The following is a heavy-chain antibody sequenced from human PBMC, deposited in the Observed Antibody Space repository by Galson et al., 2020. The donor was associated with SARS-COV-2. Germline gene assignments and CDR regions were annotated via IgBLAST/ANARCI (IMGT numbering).Heavy chain of an antibody. Sequence: SETLSLTCAVSGYSISSGYYWGWIRQPPGKGLEWIGSIYHSGSTYYNPSLKSRVTISVDTSKNQFSLKLSSVTAADTAVYYCARVPQYYYDSSGYYGDAFDIWGQGTMVTVSS. J-gene: IGHJ3*02. V-gene: IGHV4-38-2*01. D-gene: IGHD3-22*01. CDR3: ARVPQYYYDSSGYYGDAFDI. CDR2: IYHSGST. CDR1: GYSISSGYY.